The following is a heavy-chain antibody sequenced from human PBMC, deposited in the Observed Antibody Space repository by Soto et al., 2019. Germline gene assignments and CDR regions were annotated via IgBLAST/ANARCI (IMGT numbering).Heavy chain of an antibody. CDR2: ITSDTNTI. J-gene: IGHJ4*02. V-gene: IGHV3-48*02. D-gene: IGHD6-19*01. Sequence: EVQLVESGGGLVQPGGSLRLTCVASGFPFSIYSMNWVRQAPGKGLEWSSYITSDTNTIKYAGSVKGRFTISRDNAKNGVYLQMNSLRDEDTAMYFCARSVEGHFDYWGQGTVVTVSS. CDR1: GFPFSIYS. CDR3: ARSVEGHFDY.